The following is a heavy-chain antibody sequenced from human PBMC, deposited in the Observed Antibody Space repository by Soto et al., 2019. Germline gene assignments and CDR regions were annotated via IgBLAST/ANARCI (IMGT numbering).Heavy chain of an antibody. V-gene: IGHV3-23*01. CDR3: ATPHRSGWDDGFAY. Sequence: EVQLLESGGGLVQPGGSLRLSCAASGFTFSSYAMSWVRQAPGKGLEWVSAISGSGGSTYYADSVKGRFTISRNKSKNTLYQQMNGLSDEGTAVYYCATPHRSGWDDGFAYWGRGTLGTVFS. D-gene: IGHD6-19*01. CDR1: GFTFSSYA. J-gene: IGHJ4*02. CDR2: ISGSGGST.